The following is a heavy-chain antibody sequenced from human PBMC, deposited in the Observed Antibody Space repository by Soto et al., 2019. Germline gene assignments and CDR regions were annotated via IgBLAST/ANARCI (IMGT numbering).Heavy chain of an antibody. CDR3: AKDRPYIAAAGTVGMDV. Sequence: EVRLVESGGGLVQRGGSLRLSCAASGFTFSSYAMTWVRQAPGKGLEWVSIISVCGGGTYYGDSVKGRFTISRDNSINTLYLQMNSLRVEDTAVYYCAKDRPYIAAAGTVGMDVWGQGTTVTVSS. V-gene: IGHV3-23*04. J-gene: IGHJ6*02. D-gene: IGHD6-13*01. CDR1: GFTFSSYA. CDR2: ISVCGGGT.